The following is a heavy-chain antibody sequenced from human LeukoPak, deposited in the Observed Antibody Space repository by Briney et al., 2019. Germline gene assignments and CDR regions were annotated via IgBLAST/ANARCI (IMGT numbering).Heavy chain of an antibody. V-gene: IGHV3-20*04. J-gene: IGHJ4*02. D-gene: IGHD2-15*01. CDR3: ARSVAASRDY. CDR2: INWNGGST. CDR1: GFTFDDYG. Sequence: GGSLRLSCAASGFTFDDYGMSWVRQAPGKGLEWVSGINWNGGSTGYADSVKGRFAISRDNAKNSLYLQMNTLRAEDTALYYCARSVAASRDYWGQGTLVTVSS.